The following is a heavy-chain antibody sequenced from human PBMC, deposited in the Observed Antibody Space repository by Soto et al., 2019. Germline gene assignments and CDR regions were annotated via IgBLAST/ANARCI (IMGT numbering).Heavy chain of an antibody. D-gene: IGHD2-15*01. J-gene: IGHJ6*02. V-gene: IGHV3-21*01. Sequence: PGGSLRLSCAASGFTFSSYSMNWVRQAPWKGLEWVSSINSRSSSIYYADSLEGRFTISRDNAKNSLYLQMNSLRAADTAVYYCARAECSGGSCYSHYYYIMDVWGQGTTVTVSS. CDR1: GFTFSSYS. CDR3: ARAECSGGSCYSHYYYIMDV. CDR2: INSRSSSI.